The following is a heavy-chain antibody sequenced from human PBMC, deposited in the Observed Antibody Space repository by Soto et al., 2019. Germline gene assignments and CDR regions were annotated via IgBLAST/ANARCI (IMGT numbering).Heavy chain of an antibody. CDR1: GFTFGDYA. CDR2: IRSKAYGGTT. CDR3: TRDSRYSSGFFSSYYYGMDV. V-gene: IGHV3-49*03. Sequence: QPGGSLRLSCTASGFTFGDYAMSWFRQAPGKGLEWVGFIRSKAYGGTTEYAASVKGRFTISRDDSKSIAYLQMNSLKTEDTAVYYCTRDSRYSSGFFSSYYYGMDVWGQGTTVTGS. D-gene: IGHD6-19*01. J-gene: IGHJ6*02.